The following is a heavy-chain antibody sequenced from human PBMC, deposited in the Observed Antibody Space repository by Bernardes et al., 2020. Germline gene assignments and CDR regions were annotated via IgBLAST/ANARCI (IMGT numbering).Heavy chain of an antibody. J-gene: IGHJ4*02. Sequence: SGPTLVKPTQTLTLTCTFSGFSLSTSGVGVGWIRQPPGKALEWLALIYWDDDKRYSPSLKSRLTITKDTSKNQVVLTMTNMDPVDTATYYCAHIFRSITIFGVVITEFDYWGQGTLVTVSS. V-gene: IGHV2-5*02. CDR1: GFSLSTSGVG. CDR2: IYWDDDK. D-gene: IGHD3-3*01. CDR3: AHIFRSITIFGVVITEFDY.